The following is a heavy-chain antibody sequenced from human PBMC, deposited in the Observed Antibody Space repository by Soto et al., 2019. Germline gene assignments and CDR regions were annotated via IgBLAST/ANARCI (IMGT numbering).Heavy chain of an antibody. J-gene: IGHJ6*03. CDR1: GFTFSSYW. V-gene: IGHV3-7*01. CDR2: IKQDGSEK. Sequence: PGGSLRLSCAASGFTFSSYWMSWVRQAPGKGLEWVANIKQDGSEKYYVDSVKGRFTISRDNAKNSLYLQMNSLRAEDTAVYYCARDRRQRAGPAAMGDYMDVWGKGTTVTVSS. CDR3: ARDRRQRAGPAAMGDYMDV. D-gene: IGHD2-2*01.